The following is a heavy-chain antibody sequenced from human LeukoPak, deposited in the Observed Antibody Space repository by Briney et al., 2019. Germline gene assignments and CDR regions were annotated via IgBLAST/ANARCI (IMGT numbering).Heavy chain of an antibody. CDR3: ARDRPDYYDSSGYPRVHDAFDI. D-gene: IGHD3-22*01. CDR1: GYTFTSYY. CDR2: ISAYNGNT. Sequence: ASVKVSCKASGYTFTSYYMHWVRQAPGQGLEWMGWISAYNGNTNYAQKLQGRVTMTTDTSTSTAYMELRSLRSDDTAVYYCARDRPDYYDSSGYPRVHDAFDIWGQGTMVTVSS. J-gene: IGHJ3*02. V-gene: IGHV1-18*04.